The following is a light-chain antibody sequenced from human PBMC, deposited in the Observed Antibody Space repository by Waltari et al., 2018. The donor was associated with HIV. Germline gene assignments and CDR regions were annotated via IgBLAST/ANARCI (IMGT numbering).Light chain of an antibody. CDR2: ADS. CDR3: QQYHDWPWFT. J-gene: IGKJ2*01. Sequence: DIVMRPSPATLSVSLGKRATLSCRASQGVGVNLAWYQQRPGQTPMLLIYADSTRATGIPPRFSGSASGTNFALTISSLQSEDVGFYYCQQYHDWPWFTFGQGTKLEIK. V-gene: IGKV3-15*01. CDR1: QGVGVN.